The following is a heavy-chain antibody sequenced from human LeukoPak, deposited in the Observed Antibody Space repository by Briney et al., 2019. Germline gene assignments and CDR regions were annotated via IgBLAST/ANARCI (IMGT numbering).Heavy chain of an antibody. CDR1: GLTVSNNY. Sequence: GGSLTLSCAASGLTVSNNYINWVRQAPGKGLEWVSVMHSDDTTYYADSVKGRFTISRDNFKNTLYLQMNTLRVEDTGAYYCASDRGYGGNSGDYWGQGTLVSVSS. V-gene: IGHV3-66*01. CDR2: MHSDDTT. J-gene: IGHJ4*02. CDR3: ASDRGYGGNSGDY. D-gene: IGHD4-23*01.